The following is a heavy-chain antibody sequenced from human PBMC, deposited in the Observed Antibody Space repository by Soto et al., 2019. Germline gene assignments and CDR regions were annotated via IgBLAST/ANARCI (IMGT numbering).Heavy chain of an antibody. CDR2: INAGNGNT. CDR3: ERAVVVRGVIHY. Sequence: QVQLVQSGAEVKKPGASVKVSCKASGYTFTSYAMHWVRQAPGQRLEWMGWINAGNGNTKYSQKFEGRVTITRDTSASTAYMELSSQRSEDTAVYYCERAVVVRGVIHYWGQGTLVTVSS. D-gene: IGHD3-10*01. CDR1: GYTFTSYA. V-gene: IGHV1-3*01. J-gene: IGHJ4*02.